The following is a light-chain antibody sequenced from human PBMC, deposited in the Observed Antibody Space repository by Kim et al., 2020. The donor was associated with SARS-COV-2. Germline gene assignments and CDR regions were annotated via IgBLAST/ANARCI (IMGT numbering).Light chain of an antibody. Sequence: GHSRTISWSVTSSDIVSYNLVSWYQHHPDKATKLLIFEVNKRPSGVSNPFSGSKSGNTASLTIYGLQAEDEADYSCCSYAGGFTLVFGTGTQLTVL. CDR2: EVN. CDR1: SSDIVSYNL. V-gene: IGLV2-23*02. J-gene: IGLJ1*01. CDR3: CSYAGGFTLV.